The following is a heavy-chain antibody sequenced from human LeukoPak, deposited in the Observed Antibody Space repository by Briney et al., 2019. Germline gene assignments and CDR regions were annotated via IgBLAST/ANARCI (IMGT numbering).Heavy chain of an antibody. V-gene: IGHV3-73*01. CDR1: GFIFSDSA. D-gene: IGHD4-23*01. CDR2: IRTETNSYAT. J-gene: IGHJ5*01. Sequence: PGGSLRLSCAASGFIFSDSAVHWVRQASGKGPEWVGRIRTETNSYATAYSASVKGRFTISRDDSRKMAFLQMNSLEVGDTAVYFCSSPPRDRGNHFDFWGRGTLVTVAS. CDR3: SSPPRDRGNHFDF.